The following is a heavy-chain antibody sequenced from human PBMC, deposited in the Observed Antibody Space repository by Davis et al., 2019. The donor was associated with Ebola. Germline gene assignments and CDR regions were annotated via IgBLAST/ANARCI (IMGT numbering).Heavy chain of an antibody. J-gene: IGHJ5*02. CDR2: IKSESSGGTP. V-gene: IGHV3-15*07. Sequence: PGGSLRLSCAPSGLTLSTAWMNWVRQAPRPSLPCFGPIKSESSGGTPGYAAAVEGRFTISRDDSKNTLYLQMNSLKIEDTAVYYCTNARNGFSAWGQGTLVTVSS. CDR1: GLTLSTAW. D-gene: IGHD5-24*01. CDR3: TNARNGFSA.